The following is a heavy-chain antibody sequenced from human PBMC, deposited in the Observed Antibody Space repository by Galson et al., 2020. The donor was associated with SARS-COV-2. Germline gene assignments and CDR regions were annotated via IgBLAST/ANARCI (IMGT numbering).Heavy chain of an antibody. CDR1: GYTFTIYG. CDR2: ISAYNGNT. D-gene: IGHD6-19*01. Sequence: ASAKDSCEASGYTFTIYGISWVRQAPVQGLEWMGWISAYNGNTNYAQKLQGRVTMTTDTSTSTAYMELRSLRSDDTAVYYCARLFYSSGWTYDYWGQGTLVTVSS. V-gene: IGHV1-18*04. J-gene: IGHJ4*02. CDR3: ARLFYSSGWTYDY.